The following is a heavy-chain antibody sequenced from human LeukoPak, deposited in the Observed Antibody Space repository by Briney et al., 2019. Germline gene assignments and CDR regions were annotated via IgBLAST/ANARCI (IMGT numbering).Heavy chain of an antibody. V-gene: IGHV7-4-1*02. Sequence: ASVKVSCKASGYSFTSYAMNWVRQAPGQGLEWMRWINTNTGNPTYAQGFTGRFVFSLDTSVSTAYLQISSLKAEDTAVYYCARRVYYDILTGSYYFDYWGQGTLVTVSS. J-gene: IGHJ4*02. CDR2: INTNTGNP. D-gene: IGHD3-9*01. CDR3: ARRVYYDILTGSYYFDY. CDR1: GYSFTSYA.